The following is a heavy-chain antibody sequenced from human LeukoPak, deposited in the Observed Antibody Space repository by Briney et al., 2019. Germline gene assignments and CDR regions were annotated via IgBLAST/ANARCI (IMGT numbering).Heavy chain of an antibody. Sequence: TSETLSLTCTVSGGSISSSSYYWSWIRQPPGKGLEWIGYIYYSGTTNYNPSLKSRVTISVDTSKNQFSLKLSSVTAADTAVYYCARGGVLGPTIDWGQGTLVTVSS. D-gene: IGHD5-24*01. CDR3: ARGGVLGPTID. CDR2: IYYSGTT. CDR1: GGSISSSSYY. J-gene: IGHJ4*02. V-gene: IGHV4-61*01.